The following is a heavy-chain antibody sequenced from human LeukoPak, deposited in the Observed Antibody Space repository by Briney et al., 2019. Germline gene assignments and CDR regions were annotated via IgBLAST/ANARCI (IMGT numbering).Heavy chain of an antibody. J-gene: IGHJ5*02. CDR3: ARATVTIFGVVIIRSASNWFDP. CDR2: INHSGST. D-gene: IGHD3-3*01. Sequence: PSETLSLTCAVYGGSFSGCYWSWIRQPPGKGLEWIGEINHSGSTNYNPSLKSRVTISVDTSKNQFSLKLSSVTAADTAVYYCARATVTIFGVVIIRSASNWFDPWGQGTLVTVSS. CDR1: GGSFSGCY. V-gene: IGHV4-34*01.